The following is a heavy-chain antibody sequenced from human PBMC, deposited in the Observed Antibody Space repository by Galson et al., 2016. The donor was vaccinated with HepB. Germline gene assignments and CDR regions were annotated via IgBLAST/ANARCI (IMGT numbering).Heavy chain of an antibody. CDR2: ISAYNGNT. CDR3: ARDPALVGYYDFWSDYWSASLDYYGMDV. D-gene: IGHD3-3*01. J-gene: IGHJ6*02. Sequence: SVKVSCKASGYTFSSYGISWVRQAPGQGLEWMGWISAYNGNTNYAQNFQGRVTMTTDTSTSTAYLELRSLRSDDTAVYYCARDPALVGYYDFWSDYWSASLDYYGMDVWGQGTTVTVSS. V-gene: IGHV1-18*04. CDR1: GYTFSSYG.